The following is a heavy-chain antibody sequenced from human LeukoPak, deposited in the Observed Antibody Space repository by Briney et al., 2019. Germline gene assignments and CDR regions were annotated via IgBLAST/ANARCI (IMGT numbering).Heavy chain of an antibody. J-gene: IGHJ6*03. CDR2: INPSGGST. CDR1: GYTFTSYY. D-gene: IGHD3-22*01. CDR3: ARDWYDYYDRVPYYYYYMDV. Sequence: ASVKVSCKASGYTFTSYYMHWVRQAPGQGLEWMGIINPSGGSTSYAQKFQGRVTMTRDTSISTAYMELSRLRSDDTAVYYCARDWYDYYDRVPYYYYYMDVWGKGTTVTVSS. V-gene: IGHV1-46*01.